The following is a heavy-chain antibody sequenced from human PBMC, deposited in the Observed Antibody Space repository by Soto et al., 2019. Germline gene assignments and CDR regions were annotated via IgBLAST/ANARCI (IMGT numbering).Heavy chain of an antibody. CDR1: GFTFSSYA. J-gene: IGHJ4*02. V-gene: IGHV3-23*01. CDR3: ARDRGYGEFDY. CDR2: ISGSGGST. D-gene: IGHD6-13*01. Sequence: GGSLRLSCAASGFTFSSYAMSWVRQAPGKGLEWVSAISGSGGSTYYADSVKGRFTISRDNSKDTLFLQMNSLRAEDTAVYYCARDRGYGEFDYWGQGTLVTVSS.